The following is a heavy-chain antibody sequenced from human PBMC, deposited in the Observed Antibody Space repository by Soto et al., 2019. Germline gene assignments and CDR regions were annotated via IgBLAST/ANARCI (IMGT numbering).Heavy chain of an antibody. CDR1: GFSLSTSGVG. J-gene: IGHJ4*02. V-gene: IGHV2-5*01. Sequence: QITLTESGPTLVKPTQTLTLTCTFSGFSLSTSGVGVGWIRQSPGKALEWLALIYWNENGRYTPSLKSRLTITKDTSENQVVLTMTNVDPVDTGTYYCAYRLGVALAGQSLAFDYWGQGIVVTVSS. CDR3: AYRLGVALAGQSLAFDY. CDR2: IYWNENG. D-gene: IGHD6-19*01.